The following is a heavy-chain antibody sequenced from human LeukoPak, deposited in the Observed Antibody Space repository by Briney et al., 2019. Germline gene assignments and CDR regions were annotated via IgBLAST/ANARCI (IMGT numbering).Heavy chain of an antibody. D-gene: IGHD3-22*01. Sequence: PGGSLRLSCAASGFTFGSYWMSWVRQAPGKGLEWVANIKQDGSEKYYVDSVKGRFTISRDNAKNSLYLQMNSLRAEDTSVYYCARDLSGSSGYEGWGQGTLVTVSS. CDR1: GFTFGSYW. CDR3: ARDLSGSSGYEG. J-gene: IGHJ4*02. CDR2: IKQDGSEK. V-gene: IGHV3-7*01.